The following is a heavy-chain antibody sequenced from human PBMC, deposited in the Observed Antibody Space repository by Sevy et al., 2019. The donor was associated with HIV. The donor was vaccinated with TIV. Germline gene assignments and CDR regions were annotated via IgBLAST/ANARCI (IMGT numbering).Heavy chain of an antibody. CDR2: ISAYNGNT. V-gene: IGHV1-18*01. J-gene: IGHJ6*02. D-gene: IGHD6-19*01. Sequence: ASVKVSCKASGYTFTSYGISWVRQAPGQGLEWMGWISAYNGNTNYAQKLQGRVTMTTDTSTSTAYMELRGLRPDDTAVYYCARGSSGVVGDYYYYGMDVWGQGTTVTVSS. CDR1: GYTFTSYG. CDR3: ARGSSGVVGDYYYYGMDV.